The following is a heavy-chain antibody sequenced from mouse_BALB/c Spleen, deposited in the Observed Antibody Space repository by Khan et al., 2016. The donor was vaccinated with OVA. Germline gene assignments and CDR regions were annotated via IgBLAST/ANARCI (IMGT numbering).Heavy chain of an antibody. J-gene: IGHJ4*01. CDR2: IYPGNVNT. D-gene: IGHD2-1*01. V-gene: IGHV1S56*01. CDR3: ARWGGNHPSYTMDY. Sequence: QVQLQQSGPELVKPGASVRISCKASGYTFTSYYIHWVKQRPGQGLEWIGWIYPGNVNTYCNEMFKGKATLTADKSSSTAYMQLSSLSSEDSAVYFCARWGGNHPSYTMDYWGQGTSVTVSS. CDR1: GYTFTSYY.